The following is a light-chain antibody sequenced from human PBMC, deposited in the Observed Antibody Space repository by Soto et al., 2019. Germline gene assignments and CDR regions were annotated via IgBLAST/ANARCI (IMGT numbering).Light chain of an antibody. Sequence: QSVLTQPPSVSGAPGQRVSISCTGSTANIGAPYDVHWYQHLPGAAPKLLIYGDNNRPSGVPDRFSGSKSGTSASLAITSLQAEDEADYYCQSYDISLHNYVFXTGTKGTVL. CDR2: GDN. V-gene: IGLV1-40*01. J-gene: IGLJ1*01. CDR3: QSYDISLHNYV. CDR1: TANIGAPYD.